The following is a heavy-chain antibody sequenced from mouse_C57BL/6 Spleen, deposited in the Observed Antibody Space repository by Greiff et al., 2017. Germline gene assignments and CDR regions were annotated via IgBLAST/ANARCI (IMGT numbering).Heavy chain of an antibody. V-gene: IGHV1-69*01. CDR2: IDTSDSYT. D-gene: IGHD1-3*01. CDR1: GYTFTSYW. J-gene: IGHJ2*01. CDR3: AIVGSGRDY. Sequence: QVQLQQPGAELVMPGASVKLSCKASGYTFTSYWMHWVKQRPGQGLEWIGEIDTSDSYTNYNQKFKGKSTLTVDKASSTAYMQLSSLTSEDSAVYYCAIVGSGRDYWGQGTTLTVSS.